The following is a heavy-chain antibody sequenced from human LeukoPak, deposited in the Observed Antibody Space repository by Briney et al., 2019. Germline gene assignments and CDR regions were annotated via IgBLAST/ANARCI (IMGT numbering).Heavy chain of an antibody. CDR3: AKAAYDSSGSWYYFDY. CDR1: GVNFRGYG. D-gene: IGHD3-22*01. CDR2: IHYDGRNQ. J-gene: IGHJ4*02. Sequence: GGSLRLSCAASGVNFRGYGMHWVRQAPGKGLEWATFIHYDGRNQYYADSVKGRFTISRDNSKNTLYLQMNSLRPEDTAVYYCAKAAYDSSGSWYYFDYWGQGTLVTVSS. V-gene: IGHV3-30*02.